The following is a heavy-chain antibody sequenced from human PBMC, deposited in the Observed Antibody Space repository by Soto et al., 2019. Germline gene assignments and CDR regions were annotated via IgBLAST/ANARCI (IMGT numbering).Heavy chain of an antibody. V-gene: IGHV2-5*02. CDR2: INWDDDK. J-gene: IGHJ4*02. CDR3: AHRVLRTVFGLVTTTAIYFDF. D-gene: IGHD3-3*01. CDR1: GSSLTPRGVG. Sequence: QITLNESGPTVVRPKETLTLTSRFPGSSLTPRGVGVGWARQSPGKAPEWLALINWDDDKRYSESLKSRLTITKDTSKNQVVLTVANLDPTDTATYYCAHRVLRTVFGLVTTTAIYFDFWGQGTPVAVSS.